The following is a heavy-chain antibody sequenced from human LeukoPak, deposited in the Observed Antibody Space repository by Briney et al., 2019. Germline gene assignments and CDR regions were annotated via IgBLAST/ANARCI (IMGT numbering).Heavy chain of an antibody. CDR1: GFTFSSYW. CDR3: ARAEGSSWYNPHYYYYYYMDV. D-gene: IGHD6-13*01. J-gene: IGHJ6*03. V-gene: IGHV3-74*01. Sequence: GGSLRLSCAASGFTFSSYWMHWVRQAPGKGLVWVSRINTDGSSTSYADSVKGRFTIPRDNAKNTLYLQMNSLRAEDTAVYYCARAEGSSWYNPHYYYYYYMDVWGKGTTVTVSS. CDR2: INTDGSST.